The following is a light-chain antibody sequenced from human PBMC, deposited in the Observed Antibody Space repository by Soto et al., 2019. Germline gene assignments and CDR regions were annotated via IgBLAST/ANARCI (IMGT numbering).Light chain of an antibody. Sequence: EIVLTQSPASVSLSPLGIATLSSMASQSVSNYLAWYQQKPGQAPRLLIYDASNRATDIPARFSGSGSGTDFTLTISSLEPEDFAVYYCQQRSNWPPFTFGQGTRLEI. CDR3: QQRSNWPPFT. CDR1: QSVSNY. J-gene: IGKJ5*01. CDR2: DAS. V-gene: IGKV3-11*01.